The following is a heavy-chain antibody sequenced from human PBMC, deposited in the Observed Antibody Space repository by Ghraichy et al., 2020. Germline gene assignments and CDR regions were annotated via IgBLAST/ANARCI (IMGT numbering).Heavy chain of an antibody. D-gene: IGHD3-22*01. CDR1: GYTFTGYY. V-gene: IGHV1-2*02. Sequence: SVKVSCKASGYTFTGYYMHWVRQAPGQGLEWMGWINPNSGGTNYAQKFQGRVTMTRDTSISTAYMELSRLRSDDTAVYYCARDGVYYYDSSGHMDVWGQGTTVTVSS. CDR2: INPNSGGT. J-gene: IGHJ6*02. CDR3: ARDGVYYYDSSGHMDV.